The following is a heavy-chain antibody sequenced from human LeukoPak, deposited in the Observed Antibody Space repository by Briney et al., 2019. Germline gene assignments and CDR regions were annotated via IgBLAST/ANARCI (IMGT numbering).Heavy chain of an antibody. V-gene: IGHV1-2*02. Sequence: GASAKVSCKASGYTFTGYYMHWVRQAPGQGLEWMGWINPNSGGTNYAQKFQGRVTMTRDTSISTAYMELSRLRSDDTAVYYCARDRTHYYESSGYYSRWEYWGQGTLVTVSS. D-gene: IGHD3-22*01. J-gene: IGHJ4*02. CDR1: GYTFTGYY. CDR2: INPNSGGT. CDR3: ARDRTHYYESSGYYSRWEY.